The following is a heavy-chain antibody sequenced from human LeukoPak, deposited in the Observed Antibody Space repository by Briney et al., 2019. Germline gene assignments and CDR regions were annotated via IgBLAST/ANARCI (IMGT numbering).Heavy chain of an antibody. J-gene: IGHJ4*02. Sequence: GGSLRLSCAASRFTLSNHWMSWVRQAPGKGLEWVANIKQDGSETYYVDSVKGRFTISRDNAKNSLSLQMNSLRAEDTAVCYCARQRGSGCLDYWGQGTLVTVSS. D-gene: IGHD6-19*01. V-gene: IGHV3-7*01. CDR2: IKQDGSET. CDR1: RFTLSNHW. CDR3: ARQRGSGCLDY.